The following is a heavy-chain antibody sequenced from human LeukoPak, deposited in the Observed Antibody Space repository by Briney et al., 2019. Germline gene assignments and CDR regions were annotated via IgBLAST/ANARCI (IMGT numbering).Heavy chain of an antibody. D-gene: IGHD3-22*01. CDR3: ARKYYYDSSGSDAFDI. CDR1: GFTVSSNY. V-gene: IGHV3-53*01. J-gene: IGHJ3*02. CDR2: MYSGGST. Sequence: PGGSLRLSCAASGFTVSSNYMSWVRQAPGKGLEWVSVMYSGGSTYYADSVQGRFTISRDSSKNTLYFQMNSLRAEDTAVYYCARKYYYDSSGSDAFDIWGQGTMATVSS.